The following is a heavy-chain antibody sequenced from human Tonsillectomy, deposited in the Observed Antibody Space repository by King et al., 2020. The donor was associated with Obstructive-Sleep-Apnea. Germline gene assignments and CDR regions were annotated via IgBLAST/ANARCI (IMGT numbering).Heavy chain of an antibody. CDR1: GFTFSDYY. Sequence: VQLVESGGGLVKPGGSLRLSCAASGFTFSDYYMSWIRQAPGKGLEWVSYISISGDTIYYADSVKGRFTISRDNAKNSLYLQMNSLRAEDTAVYYCPREGWGGATPLSWFDPWGQGTLVTVSP. D-gene: IGHD1-26*01. CDR3: PREGWGGATPLSWFDP. V-gene: IGHV3-11*01. CDR2: ISISGDTI. J-gene: IGHJ5*02.